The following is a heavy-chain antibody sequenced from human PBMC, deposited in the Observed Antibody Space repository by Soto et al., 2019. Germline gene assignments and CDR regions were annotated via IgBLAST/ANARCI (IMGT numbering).Heavy chain of an antibody. CDR3: AKDKPGTTSFDY. V-gene: IGHV3-23*01. Sequence: QSWGSLRLSCAASGFTISSNAMYWVRQAPGKGLEWVSAISERGDTTHYADSVKGRFTISRDTSKNTLYLQLNTLRADDTAVYYCAKDKPGTTSFDYWGQGTLVTVSS. D-gene: IGHD1-1*01. J-gene: IGHJ4*02. CDR1: GFTISSNA. CDR2: ISERGDTT.